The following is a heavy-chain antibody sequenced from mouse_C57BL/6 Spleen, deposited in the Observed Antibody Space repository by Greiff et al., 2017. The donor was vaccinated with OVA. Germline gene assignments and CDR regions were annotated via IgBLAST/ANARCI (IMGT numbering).Heavy chain of an antibody. CDR1: GYTFTSYW. V-gene: IGHV1-55*01. CDR2: IYPGSGST. CDR3: AREWVYDGYPDY. Sequence: VQLQQPGAELVKPGASVKMSCKASGYTFTSYWITWVKQRPGQGLEWIGDIYPGSGSTNYNEKFKSKATLTVDTSSSTAYMQLSSLTSEDSAVYYCAREWVYDGYPDYWGQGTTLTVSS. D-gene: IGHD2-3*01. J-gene: IGHJ2*01.